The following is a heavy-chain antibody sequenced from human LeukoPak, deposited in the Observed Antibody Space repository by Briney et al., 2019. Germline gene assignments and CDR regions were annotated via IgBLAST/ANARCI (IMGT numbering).Heavy chain of an antibody. V-gene: IGHV3-7*01. CDR3: ARRKLTYYYGMDV. J-gene: IGHJ6*02. Sequence: GGSLRLSCAASGFTFSNHWMSWVRQTPGKGLEWVANINQDGSEKYYVDSVKGRFTVSRDNAKNSLDLQMNTLRAEDTAVYYCARRKLTYYYGMDVWGQGTTVTVSS. CDR2: INQDGSEK. CDR1: GFTFSNHW. D-gene: IGHD1-7*01.